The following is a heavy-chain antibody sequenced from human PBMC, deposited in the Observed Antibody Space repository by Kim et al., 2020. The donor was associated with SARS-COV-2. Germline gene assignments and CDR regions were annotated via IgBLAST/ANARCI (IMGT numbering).Heavy chain of an antibody. V-gene: IGHV5-51*01. D-gene: IGHD4-17*01. J-gene: IGHJ3*02. Sequence: RYSPSFQGQVTISADKSISTAYLQWSSLKASDTAMYDCARRDTVTSAFDIWGQGTMVTVSS. CDR3: ARRDTVTSAFDI.